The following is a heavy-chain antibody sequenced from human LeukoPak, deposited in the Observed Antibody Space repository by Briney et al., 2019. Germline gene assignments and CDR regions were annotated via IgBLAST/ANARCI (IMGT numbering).Heavy chain of an antibody. Sequence: SETLSLTCTVSGGSISSSSYYWGWIRQPPGKGLEWIGSIYYSGSTYYNPSLKSRVTISVDTSKNQFSLKLSSVTAADTAVYYCASGYPGIAAAGTGYWGQGTLSPSPQ. V-gene: IGHV4-39*01. J-gene: IGHJ4*02. CDR2: IYYSGST. D-gene: IGHD6-13*01. CDR3: ASGYPGIAAAGTGY. CDR1: GGSISSSSYY.